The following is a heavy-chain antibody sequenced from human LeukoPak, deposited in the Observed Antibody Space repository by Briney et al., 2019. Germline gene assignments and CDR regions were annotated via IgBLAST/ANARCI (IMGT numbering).Heavy chain of an antibody. V-gene: IGHV4-59*08. D-gene: IGHD2-15*01. J-gene: IGHJ3*02. Sequence: SETLSLTCTVSGGSISSYYWSWIRQPPGKGLEWIGYIYYSGSTNYNPSLKSRVTISVDTSKDQFSLKLSSVTAADTAVYYCARHGSGYCSGGSCYGFDAFDIWGQGTMVTVSS. CDR1: GGSISSYY. CDR2: IYYSGST. CDR3: ARHGSGYCSGGSCYGFDAFDI.